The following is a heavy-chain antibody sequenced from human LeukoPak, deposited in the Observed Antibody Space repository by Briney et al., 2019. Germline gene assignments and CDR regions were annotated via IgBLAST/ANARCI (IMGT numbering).Heavy chain of an antibody. J-gene: IGHJ6*03. CDR2: INHSGST. CDR1: GGSFSGYY. D-gene: IGHD2-2*01. CDR3: ARTQVPAATYYYYYYMDV. V-gene: IGHV4-34*01. Sequence: SETLSLTCAVYGGSFSGYYWSWIRQPPGKGLEWTGEINHSGSTNYHPSLKSRVTISVDTSKNHFSLKVSSVTAADTAVYYCARTQVPAATYYYYYYMDVWGKGTTVTVSS.